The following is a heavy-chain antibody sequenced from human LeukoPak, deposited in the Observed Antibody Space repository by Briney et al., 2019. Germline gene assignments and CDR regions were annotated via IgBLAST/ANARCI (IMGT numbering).Heavy chain of an antibody. J-gene: IGHJ4*02. Sequence: ASVKVSCKASGYTFTSYYMHWVRQAPGQGLEWMGLINPSGGSTSHAQKFQGRVTMTRDTSTSTVYMELSSLRSEDTAVYYCARGLRITIFGVAIQYYFDYWGQGTLVTVSS. D-gene: IGHD3-3*01. CDR1: GYTFTSYY. CDR2: INPSGGST. V-gene: IGHV1-46*03. CDR3: ARGLRITIFGVAIQYYFDY.